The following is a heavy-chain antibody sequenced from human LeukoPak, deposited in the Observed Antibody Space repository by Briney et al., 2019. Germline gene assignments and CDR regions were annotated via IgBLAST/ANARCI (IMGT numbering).Heavy chain of an antibody. V-gene: IGHV4-34*01. J-gene: IGHJ3*02. CDR2: INHSGNT. CDR3: AVTYYYDSSGYYYSAFDI. Sequence: PSETLSLTCAVYGGSFSGYYWSWIRQPPGKGLEWIGEINHSGNTNDNTSLKSRVTISVDTSKNQFSLKLSSVTAADTAVYYCAVTYYYDSSGYYYSAFDIWGQGTMVTVSS. CDR1: GGSFSGYY. D-gene: IGHD3-22*01.